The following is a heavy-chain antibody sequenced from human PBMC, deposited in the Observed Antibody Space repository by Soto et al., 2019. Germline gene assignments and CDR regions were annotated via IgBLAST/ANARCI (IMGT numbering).Heavy chain of an antibody. V-gene: IGHV4-31*03. CDR1: GGSISSGGYY. CDR3: ARDSSGQTGTLDY. D-gene: IGHD1-1*01. J-gene: IGHJ4*02. CDR2: IYYSGST. Sequence: SETLSLTCTVSGGSISSGGYYWSWIRQHPGKGLEWIGYIYYSGSTYYNPSLKSRVTISVDTSKNQFSLKLSSVTAADTAVYYCARDSSGQTGTLDYWGQGTLVTSPQ.